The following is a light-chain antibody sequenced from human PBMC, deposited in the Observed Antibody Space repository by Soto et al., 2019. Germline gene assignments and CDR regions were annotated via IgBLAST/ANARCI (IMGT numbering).Light chain of an antibody. CDR1: ESVFGY. V-gene: IGKV3-11*01. J-gene: IGKJ2*01. CDR2: DAS. Sequence: EVVLTQSPATLSLSPGERATLSCRASESVFGYLAWYQHKPGQAPRLLIYDASNRATGVPARFSGSGSGTDFTLTISSLQPEDSATYYCLQHNTYPYTFGQGTKLEIK. CDR3: LQHNTYPYT.